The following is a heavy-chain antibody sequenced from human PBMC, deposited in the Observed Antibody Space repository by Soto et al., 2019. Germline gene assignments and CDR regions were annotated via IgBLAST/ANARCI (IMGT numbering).Heavy chain of an antibody. J-gene: IGHJ6*02. D-gene: IGHD6-19*01. CDR3: ARDPNTGYSSGWDSYYYYYGMDV. Sequence: SQILSLTCVISGDSVSSNSAAWNWIRQSPSRGLEWLGRTYYRSKWYNDYAVSVKSRITINPDTSKNQFSLQLNSVTPEDTAVYYCARDPNTGYSSGWDSYYYYYGMDVWGQGTTVTVSS. V-gene: IGHV6-1*01. CDR2: TYYRSKWYN. CDR1: GDSVSSNSAA.